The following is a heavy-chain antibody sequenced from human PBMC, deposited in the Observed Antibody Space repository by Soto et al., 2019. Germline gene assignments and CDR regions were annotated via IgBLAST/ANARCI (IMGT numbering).Heavy chain of an antibody. CDR2: IRSKAYGGTT. D-gene: IGHD5-12*01. CDR1: GFTFGDYA. CDR3: TRVHPDREYSGYDYPYYFDY. J-gene: IGHJ4*02. Sequence: GGSLRLSCTASGFTFGDYAMSWFRQAPGKGLEWVGFIRSKAYGGTTEYAASVKGRFTISRDDSKSIAYLQMNSLKTEDTAVYYCTRVHPDREYSGYDYPYYFDYRGQGTLVTVSS. V-gene: IGHV3-49*03.